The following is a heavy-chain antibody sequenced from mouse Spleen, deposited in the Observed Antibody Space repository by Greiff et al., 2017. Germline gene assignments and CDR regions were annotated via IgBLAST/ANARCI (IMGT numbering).Heavy chain of an antibody. Sequence: VQLQESGPGLVKPSQSLSLTCSVTGYSITSGYYWNWIRQFPGNKLEWMGYISYDGSNNYNPSLKNRISITRDTSKNQFFLKLNSVTTEDTATYYCAREGEYFDYWGQGTTLTVSS. J-gene: IGHJ2*01. CDR2: ISYDGSN. CDR3: AREGEYFDY. CDR1: GYSITSGYY. V-gene: IGHV3-6*01.